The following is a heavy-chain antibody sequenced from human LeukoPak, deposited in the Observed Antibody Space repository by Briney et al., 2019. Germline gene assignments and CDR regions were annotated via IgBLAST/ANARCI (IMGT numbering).Heavy chain of an antibody. J-gene: IGHJ4*02. CDR3: TTTSGSSY. D-gene: IGHD1-26*01. CDR2: IRSKAYAETT. V-gene: IGHV3-49*04. CDR1: GFTFTTYW. Sequence: GGSLRLSCEASGFTFTTYWMGWVRQAPGKGLEWVGFIRSKAYAETTEYAASVKGRFTVSRDDSKSIVYLQMNSLKAEDTATYYCTTTSGSSYWGQGTLVTVSS.